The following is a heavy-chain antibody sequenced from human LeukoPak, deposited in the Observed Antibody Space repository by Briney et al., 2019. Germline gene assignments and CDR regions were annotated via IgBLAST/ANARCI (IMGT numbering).Heavy chain of an antibody. CDR3: ARWGVVTQRGVHYHYSMDV. D-gene: IGHD2-21*02. CDR2: IHHSGTT. Sequence: SETLSLTCGLCGGSFSDHSWNWIRQPPGKGLEWIGEIHHSGTTEYNPSLKSRVTISADRSKNQFSLNLTSVTAADTAVYYCARWGVVTQRGVHYHYSMDVWDNGTTVTVSS. V-gene: IGHV4-34*01. CDR1: GGSFSDHS. J-gene: IGHJ6*03.